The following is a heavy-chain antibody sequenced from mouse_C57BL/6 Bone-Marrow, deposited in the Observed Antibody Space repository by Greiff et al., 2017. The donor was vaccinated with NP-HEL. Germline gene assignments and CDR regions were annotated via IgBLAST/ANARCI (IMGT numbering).Heavy chain of an antibody. CDR3: ARNLFAY. CDR1: GFTFSSYA. V-gene: IGHV5-4*01. CDR2: ISDGGSYT. Sequence: DVHLVESGGGLVKPGGSLKLSCAASGFTFSSYAMSWVRQTPEKRLEWVATISDGGSYTYYPDNVKGRFTISRDNAKNNLYLQMSHLKSEDTAMYYCARNLFAYWGQGTLVTVSA. J-gene: IGHJ3*01.